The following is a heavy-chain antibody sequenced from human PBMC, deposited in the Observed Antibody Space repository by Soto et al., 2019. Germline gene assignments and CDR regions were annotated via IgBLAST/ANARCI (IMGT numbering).Heavy chain of an antibody. Sequence: GASVKVSCKASGYTLTSYDINWVRQATGQGLEWMGWMNPNSGNTGYAQKFQGRVTMTRNTSISTAYMELSSLRSEDTAVYYCAVFWLHNLPLAFDIWGQGTMVTVSS. CDR2: MNPNSGNT. D-gene: IGHD3-9*01. CDR3: AVFWLHNLPLAFDI. V-gene: IGHV1-8*01. CDR1: GYTLTSYD. J-gene: IGHJ3*02.